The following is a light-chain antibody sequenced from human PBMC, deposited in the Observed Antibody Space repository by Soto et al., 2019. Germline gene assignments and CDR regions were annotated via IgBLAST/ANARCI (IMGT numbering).Light chain of an antibody. Sequence: ELILTQSPVTLSLSPGERATLSCRASESVRNNSLAWYQQHPGQAPRLLIFGASSRATGIPDRFTGTGSGSDFSLTISRLEPDDSAVYFCHHYGYGADTFGQGTKLEIK. V-gene: IGKV3-20*01. J-gene: IGKJ2*01. CDR3: HHYGYGADT. CDR1: ESVRNNS. CDR2: GAS.